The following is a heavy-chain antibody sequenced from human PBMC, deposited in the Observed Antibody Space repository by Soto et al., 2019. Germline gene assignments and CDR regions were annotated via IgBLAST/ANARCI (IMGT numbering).Heavy chain of an antibody. CDR3: VMSIAAYNQH. CDR1: GYTFTSYG. Sequence: ASVKVSCKASGYTFTSYGISWVRQAPGQGLEWMGWISAYNGNTNYAQKLQGRVTMTADTSTSTAYMELRSLRSDDTAVYYCVMSIAAYNQHWGQSTLATVSS. D-gene: IGHD6-6*01. J-gene: IGHJ1*01. CDR2: ISAYNGNT. V-gene: IGHV1-18*01.